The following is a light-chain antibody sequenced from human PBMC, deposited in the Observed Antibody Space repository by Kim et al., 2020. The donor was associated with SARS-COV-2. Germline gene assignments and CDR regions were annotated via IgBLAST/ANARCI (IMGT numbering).Light chain of an antibody. V-gene: IGKV3-20*01. CDR1: QGVASSY. CDR3: QQYGRSLYS. CDR2: GAS. Sequence: LSPGERTPLSCRASQGVASSYLAWYQHKPGLAPRLLIYGASNRATGIPDRFSGSGSGTDFTLTISRLEPEDSAVYYCQQYGRSLYSFGQGTKLEI. J-gene: IGKJ2*03.